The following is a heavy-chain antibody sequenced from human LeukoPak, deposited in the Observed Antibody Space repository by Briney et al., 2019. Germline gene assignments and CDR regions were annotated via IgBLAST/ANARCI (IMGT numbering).Heavy chain of an antibody. CDR1: GFTFSGSA. D-gene: IGHD1-1*01. Sequence: GGSLKLSCAASGFTFSGSAMHWVRQPSENGLEWVGHIRSKANNYATAYAASVKGRFTISRDDSKNTAYLQMSGLKTEDTAVYYCARHGNGLDYWGQGTLVTVSS. CDR3: ARHGNGLDY. V-gene: IGHV3-73*01. J-gene: IGHJ4*02. CDR2: IRSKANNYAT.